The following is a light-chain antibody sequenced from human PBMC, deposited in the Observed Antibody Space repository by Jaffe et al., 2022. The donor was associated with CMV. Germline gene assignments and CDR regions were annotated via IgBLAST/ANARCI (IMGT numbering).Light chain of an antibody. CDR1: QSVRSF. CDR2: DAS. V-gene: IGKV3-11*01. CDR3: LQRSNSWT. J-gene: IGKJ1*01. Sequence: EIVLTQSPATLSLSPGERATLSCRASQSVRSFLDWYQQKPGQAPRLLIYDASNRAAGIPSRFSGSGSGTDFSLTISTLEPEDFAVYYCLQRSNSWTFGQGTKVEIK.